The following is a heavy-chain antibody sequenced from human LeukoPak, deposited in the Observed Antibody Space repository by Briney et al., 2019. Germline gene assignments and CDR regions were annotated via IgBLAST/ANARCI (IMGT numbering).Heavy chain of an antibody. CDR3: AKERHYYDSSGYYYYFDY. D-gene: IGHD3-22*01. J-gene: IGHJ4*02. CDR1: GCTFSSYA. Sequence: QPGGSLRLSCAASGCTFSSYAMSWVRQAPAQGLEWVSAISGSGGSTYYADSVNGRFTISRDNFKNTLYLQMNSLRAEDTAVYYCAKERHYYDSSGYYYYFDYWGQGTLVTVFS. V-gene: IGHV3-23*01. CDR2: ISGSGGST.